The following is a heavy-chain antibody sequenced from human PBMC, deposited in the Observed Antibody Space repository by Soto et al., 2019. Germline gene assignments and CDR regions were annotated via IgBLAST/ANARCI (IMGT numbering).Heavy chain of an antibody. V-gene: IGHV1-46*01. CDR3: ARDLAAGDH. J-gene: IGHJ4*02. CDR2: INPASGST. CDR1: GYTFTHYY. Sequence: QVQLVQSGAEVKKPGASVKLSCRTSGYTFTHYYIHWVLQAPGQGLEWLAIINPASGSTNYAQDFQGRVTLTMDTSTTTVYMELGGLRGEDTAIFYCARDLAAGDHWGQGTLVTVSS. D-gene: IGHD6-13*01.